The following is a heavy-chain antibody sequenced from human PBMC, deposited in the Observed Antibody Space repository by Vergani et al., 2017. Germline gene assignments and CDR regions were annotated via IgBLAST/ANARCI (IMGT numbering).Heavy chain of an antibody. V-gene: IGHV3-23*01. Sequence: EVQLLESGGGLVQPGGSLRLSCAASGFTFSSYAMSWVRQAPGKGLEWVSAISGSGGSTYYADSVKGRFTISRDNSKNTLYRQMNSLRAEDTAVYYCAKDRDYYDSSGYYGGAFDIWGQGTMVTVSS. D-gene: IGHD3-22*01. CDR3: AKDRDYYDSSGYYGGAFDI. CDR2: ISGSGGST. J-gene: IGHJ3*02. CDR1: GFTFSSYA.